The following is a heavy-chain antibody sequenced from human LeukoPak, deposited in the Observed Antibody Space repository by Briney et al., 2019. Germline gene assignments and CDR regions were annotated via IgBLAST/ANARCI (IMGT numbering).Heavy chain of an antibody. D-gene: IGHD3-3*01. CDR2: MNPNSGNT. CDR3: ARTPHLYYDFWSGYYTRGYGMDV. Sequence: ASVKVSCKASGYTFTRYDINWVRQATGQGLEWMGWMNPNSGNTGYAQKFQGRVTMTRNTSISTAYMELSSLRSEDTAVYYCARTPHLYYDFWSGYYTRGYGMDVWGQGTTVTVSS. CDR1: GYTFTRYD. V-gene: IGHV1-8*01. J-gene: IGHJ6*02.